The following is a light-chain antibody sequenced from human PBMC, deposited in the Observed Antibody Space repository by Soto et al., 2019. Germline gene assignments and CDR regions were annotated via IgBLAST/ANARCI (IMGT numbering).Light chain of an antibody. V-gene: IGLV1-40*01. J-gene: IGLJ1*01. CDR1: SSNLGAPYD. CDR3: QSYDSSLSGYV. Sequence: QSALTQPHSVSGAPGQTVFISSRGSSSNLGAPYDVNCFRQRPGTVPRLLIYSNNKRPSGVPDRFSGSKSGTSASLGITVLQAEDEADYYGQSYDSSLSGYVFGTGTKVTVL. CDR2: SNN.